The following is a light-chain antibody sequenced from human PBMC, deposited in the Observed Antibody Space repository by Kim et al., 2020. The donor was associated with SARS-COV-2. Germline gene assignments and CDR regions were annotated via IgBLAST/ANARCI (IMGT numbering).Light chain of an antibody. CDR1: SNNVGNQG. CDR3: SAWDTSLNVWV. V-gene: IGLV10-54*01. Sequence: QAGLTQPPSVSKGLRQTATLTCTGNSNNVGNQGAAWLQQHQGHPPKFLSYRDNYRPSGVSERFSASRSGNTASLTIIGLQPEDEAEYYCSAWDTSLNVWVFGGGTQLTVL. J-gene: IGLJ3*02. CDR2: RDN.